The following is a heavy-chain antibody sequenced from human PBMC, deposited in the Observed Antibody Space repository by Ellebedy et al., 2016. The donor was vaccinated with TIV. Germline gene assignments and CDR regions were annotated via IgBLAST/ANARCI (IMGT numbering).Heavy chain of an antibody. Sequence: PGGSLRLSCAASGFTFSSYVMSWVRQAPGKGLEWVSTIRGAGGSTSYAESVKGRFTISTDTSKKVLYLQMSSLSVEDTAVYYCAKEGRRKIVMVIETWGQGTPVTVSS. D-gene: IGHD2-21*01. J-gene: IGHJ4*02. CDR2: IRGAGGST. CDR1: GFTFSSYV. V-gene: IGHV3-23*01. CDR3: AKEGRRKIVMVIET.